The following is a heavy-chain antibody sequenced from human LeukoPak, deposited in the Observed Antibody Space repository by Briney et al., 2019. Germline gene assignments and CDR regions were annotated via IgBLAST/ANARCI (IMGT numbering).Heavy chain of an antibody. CDR3: ARTDGLLLNAFDI. CDR2: IYYSGST. CDR1: GGSISSYY. V-gene: IGHV4-59*01. J-gene: IGHJ3*02. D-gene: IGHD3-22*01. Sequence: PSETLSLTCTVSGGSISSYYWSWIRQPPGKGLEWIGYIYYSGSTNYNPSLKSRVTISVDTSKNQFSLKLSSVTAADTAVYYCARTDGLLLNAFDIWGQGTMVTVSS.